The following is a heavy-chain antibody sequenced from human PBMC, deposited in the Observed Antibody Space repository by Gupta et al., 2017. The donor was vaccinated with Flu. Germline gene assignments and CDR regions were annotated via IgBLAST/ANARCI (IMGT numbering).Heavy chain of an antibody. D-gene: IGHD2-2*01. V-gene: IGHV4-34*01. J-gene: IGHJ4*02. CDR3: ARLRSHCSSTSCYGRADPLYFDY. CDR1: GGSFSGYY. CDR2: INHSGST. Sequence: QVQLQQWGAGLLKPSETLSLTCAVYGGSFSGYYWSWIRQPPGKGLEWIGEINHSGSTNYNPSLKSRVTISVDTSKNQFSLKLSSVTAADTAVYYCARLRSHCSSTSCYGRADPLYFDYWGQGTLVTVSS.